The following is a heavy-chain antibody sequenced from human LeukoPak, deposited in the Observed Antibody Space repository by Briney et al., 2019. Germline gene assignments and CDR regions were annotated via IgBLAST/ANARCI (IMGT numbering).Heavy chain of an antibody. CDR2: IYYSGST. Sequence: SETLSLTCTVSGSSISSYYWSWIRQSPGKGLEWIAYIYYSGSTNYNPSLKSRVTISVDTSKNQFSLKLSSVTAADTAVYYCARHGTMVRGSFDSWGQGTLVTVSS. CDR3: ARHGTMVRGSFDS. CDR1: GSSISSYY. D-gene: IGHD3-10*01. J-gene: IGHJ4*02. V-gene: IGHV4-59*01.